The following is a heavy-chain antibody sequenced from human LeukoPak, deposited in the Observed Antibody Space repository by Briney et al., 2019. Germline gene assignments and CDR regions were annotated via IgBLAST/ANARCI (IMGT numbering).Heavy chain of an antibody. CDR1: GFTFSSYG. D-gene: IGHD3-10*01. V-gene: IGHV3-33*01. CDR2: IWYDGSYK. Sequence: GGSLRLSGAASGFTFSSYGMHWVRQAPGKGLEWVAVIWYDGSYKYYADSVKGRFTISRDNSKNTLYLQMNSLRAEDTAVYYCAREGGRGSFYDWGQGTLVTVSS. J-gene: IGHJ4*02. CDR3: AREGGRGSFYD.